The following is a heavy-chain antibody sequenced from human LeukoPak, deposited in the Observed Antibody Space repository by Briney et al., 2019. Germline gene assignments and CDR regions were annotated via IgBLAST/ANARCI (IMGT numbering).Heavy chain of an antibody. J-gene: IGHJ1*01. V-gene: IGHV1-46*01. CDR1: GYTFTSYY. CDR3: ARGGLVVAATPPEYFQH. D-gene: IGHD2-15*01. Sequence: ASVKVSCKASGYTFTSYYMHWVRQAPGQGLEWMGIINPSGGSTSYAQKFQGRVTMTRDTSTSTVYMELSSLRSEDTAVYYCARGGLVVAATPPEYFQHWGQGTLVTVS. CDR2: INPSGGST.